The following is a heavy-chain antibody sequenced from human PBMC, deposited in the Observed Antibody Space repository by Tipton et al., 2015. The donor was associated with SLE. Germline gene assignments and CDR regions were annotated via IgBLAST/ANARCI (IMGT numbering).Heavy chain of an antibody. CDR2: IRSKPNTYAT. CDR1: GFIFGVHW. CDR3: TRPSYGDYNQDIFDI. J-gene: IGHJ3*02. D-gene: IGHD4-17*01. V-gene: IGHV3-73*01. Sequence: SLRLSCAASGFIFGVHWMSWVRQAPGKGLEWVGRIRSKPNTYATAYAASVKGRFTISRDDSKNTAYLQMNSLKTEDTAVYYCTRPSYGDYNQDIFDIWGQGTMVTVSS.